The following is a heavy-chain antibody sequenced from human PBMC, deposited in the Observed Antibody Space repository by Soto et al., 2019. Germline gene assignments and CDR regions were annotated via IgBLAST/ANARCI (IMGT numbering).Heavy chain of an antibody. CDR1: GYTFTSYG. J-gene: IGHJ4*02. CDR2: INTYNGNT. D-gene: IGHD6-19*01. CDR3: AKYSGWYSGVNFDY. Sequence: ASVKVSCKASGYTFTSYGFSWVRQAPGQGLEWMGWINTYNGNTKYAQNLQGRATMTTDTSTSTGYMELRSLRSDDTAVYYCAKYSGWYSGVNFDYWGQGTLVTVSS. V-gene: IGHV1-18*01.